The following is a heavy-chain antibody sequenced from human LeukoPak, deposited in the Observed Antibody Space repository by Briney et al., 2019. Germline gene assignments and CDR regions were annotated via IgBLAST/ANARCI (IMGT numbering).Heavy chain of an antibody. D-gene: IGHD3-16*02. V-gene: IGHV3-48*04. CDR2: ISSTSNTI. J-gene: IGHJ3*02. Sequence: GGSLRLSCAASGFTFNIYSMNWVRQAPGKGLEWVSYISSTSNTIYYTESVKGRFTISRDNAKNSLYLQMNSLRVEDTAVYYCARFGGIIRDAFDIWGQGTMVTVSS. CDR3: ARFGGIIRDAFDI. CDR1: GFTFNIYS.